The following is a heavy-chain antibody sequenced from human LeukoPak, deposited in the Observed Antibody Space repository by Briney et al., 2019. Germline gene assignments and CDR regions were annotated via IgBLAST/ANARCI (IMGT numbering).Heavy chain of an antibody. V-gene: IGHV4-30-4*01. Sequence: SQTPSLTCTVSGGSISSGDYYWSWIRQPPGKGLEWIGYIYYSGSTYYNPSLKSRVTIPVDTSKNQFSLKLSSVTAADTAVYYCARRDYYDSSGYSIWGQGTLVTVSS. CDR1: GGSISSGDYY. CDR3: ARRDYYDSSGYSI. D-gene: IGHD3-22*01. CDR2: IYYSGST. J-gene: IGHJ4*02.